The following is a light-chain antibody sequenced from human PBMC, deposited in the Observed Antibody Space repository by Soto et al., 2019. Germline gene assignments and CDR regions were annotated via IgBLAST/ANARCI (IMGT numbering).Light chain of an antibody. CDR3: HQYASAPLT. CDR2: DAF. Sequence: EIVLTQSPDTLSLSPGKRVTLSCRASEIVGKDYLAWFQQKPGQAPNLLIYDAFNRATGIPDRFSGSGSGTDFTLTISRLEPEDFAVYYCHQYASAPLTFGGGTRVEI. J-gene: IGKJ4*02. V-gene: IGKV3-20*01. CDR1: EIVGKDY.